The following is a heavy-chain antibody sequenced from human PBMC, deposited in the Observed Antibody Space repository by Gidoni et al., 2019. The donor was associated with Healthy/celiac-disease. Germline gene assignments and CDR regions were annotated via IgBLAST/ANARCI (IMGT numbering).Heavy chain of an antibody. CDR3: TTDLLRYFDWSYYNWFDP. Sequence: EVQLVESGGGLVKPGGSLRLSCAASGFTFSNAWMSWVRQAPGKGLEWVGRIKSKTDGGTTDYAAPVKGRFTISRDDSKNTLYLQMNSLKTEDTAVYYCTTDLLRYFDWSYYNWFDPWGQGTLVTVSS. CDR2: IKSKTDGGTT. CDR1: GFTFSNAW. D-gene: IGHD3-9*01. V-gene: IGHV3-15*01. J-gene: IGHJ5*02.